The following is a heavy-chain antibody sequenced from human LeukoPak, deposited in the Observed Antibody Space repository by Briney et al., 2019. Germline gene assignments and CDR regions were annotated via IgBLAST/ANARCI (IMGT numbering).Heavy chain of an antibody. Sequence: PSETLSLTCAVYGGSFSGYHFSWIRQPPGKGLEWIGEINHSGSTNYNPSLKSRVTISVDTSKNQFSLKLRSVTAADTAVYYCARGVWAGSATWSDYWGQGTLVTVSS. CDR1: GGSFSGYH. D-gene: IGHD3-16*01. V-gene: IGHV4-34*01. CDR3: ARGVWAGSATWSDY. CDR2: INHSGST. J-gene: IGHJ4*02.